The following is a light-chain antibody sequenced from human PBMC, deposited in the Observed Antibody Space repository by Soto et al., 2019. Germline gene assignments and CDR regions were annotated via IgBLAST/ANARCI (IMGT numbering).Light chain of an antibody. Sequence: QSVLTQPPSVSGALGQRVTISCTGSSSNIGADYEVHWYQQLPGTAPKLLIYTYTNRPSGVPDRFSGSHSGASASLAITGLQAEDEADYYCQSHDRTLTSGVFGGGTKLTVL. V-gene: IGLV1-40*01. J-gene: IGLJ3*02. CDR3: QSHDRTLTSGV. CDR2: TYT. CDR1: SSNIGADYE.